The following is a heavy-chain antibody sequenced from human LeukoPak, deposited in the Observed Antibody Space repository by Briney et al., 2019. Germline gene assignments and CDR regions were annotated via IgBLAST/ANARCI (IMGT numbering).Heavy chain of an antibody. V-gene: IGHV7-4-1*02. Sequence: GASVKVSCKASGYTITSYAMNWVRQAPGQGLEWMGWINTITGNPTYAQGFTGRFVFSLDTSVSTAYLQISSLEAEDTAVYFCARGSPTVTTTSDYWGPGTLVTVSS. CDR2: INTITGNP. CDR3: ARGSPTVTTTSDY. D-gene: IGHD4-17*01. J-gene: IGHJ4*02. CDR1: GYTITSYA.